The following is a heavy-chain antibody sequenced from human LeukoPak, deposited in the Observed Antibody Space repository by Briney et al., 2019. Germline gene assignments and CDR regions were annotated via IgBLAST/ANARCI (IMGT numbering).Heavy chain of an antibody. D-gene: IGHD6-19*01. CDR1: GGSFSGYY. V-gene: IGHV4-34*01. CDR3: ARDDTGYSSGWSKDFDY. CDR2: INHSGST. J-gene: IGHJ4*02. Sequence: SETLSLTCAVYGGSFSGYYWSWIRQPPGKGLGWIGEINHSGSTNYNPSLKSRVTISIDTSKNHFSLKLSSVTAADTAVYYCARDDTGYSSGWSKDFDYWGQGTLVTVSS.